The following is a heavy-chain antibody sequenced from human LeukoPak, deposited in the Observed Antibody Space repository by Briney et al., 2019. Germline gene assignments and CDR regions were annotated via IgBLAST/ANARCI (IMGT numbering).Heavy chain of an antibody. CDR2: IYHCGST. J-gene: IGHJ4*02. Sequence: SSETLSLTCAISGGSISSGGYSWSWIRQPPGKGLNWIGYIYHCGSTYYNPSLKSRVTISVDRSKNQFSLKLSSVTAADTAVYYCASSMVRGVIISLDYWGQGTLVTVSS. V-gene: IGHV4-30-2*01. D-gene: IGHD3-10*01. CDR3: ASSMVRGVIISLDY. CDR1: GGSISSGGYS.